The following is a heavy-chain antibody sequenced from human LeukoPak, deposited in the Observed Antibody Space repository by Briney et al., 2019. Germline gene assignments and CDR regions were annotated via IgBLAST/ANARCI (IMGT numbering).Heavy chain of an antibody. D-gene: IGHD3-22*01. Sequence: PGGSLRLSCAASGFTFSSYWMSWVRQAPGKGLEWVATIKQDGSERYYADSVKGRFTISRDNAKNSLYLQMNSLRAEDTALYYCAKDLTDSSGIWFDPWGQGTLVTVSS. J-gene: IGHJ5*02. CDR3: AKDLTDSSGIWFDP. V-gene: IGHV3-7*03. CDR2: IKQDGSER. CDR1: GFTFSSYW.